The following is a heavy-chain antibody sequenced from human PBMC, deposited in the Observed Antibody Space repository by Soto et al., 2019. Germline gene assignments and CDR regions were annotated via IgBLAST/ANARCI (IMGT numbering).Heavy chain of an antibody. D-gene: IGHD2-15*01. CDR2: IDPSDSYT. CDR1: TYHFTQYW. J-gene: IGHJ6*02. CDR3: ARHLKSSWVGYYYGMDL. V-gene: IGHV5-10-1*01. Sequence: GESLKFSCRGSTYHFTQYWISWVRLAPGGGLEWMGRIDPSDSYTSYSPSFQGHVTMSADKSTSTAFLHWSSRNASEIAMYYYARHLKSSWVGYYYGMDLWGQGTTVTVSS.